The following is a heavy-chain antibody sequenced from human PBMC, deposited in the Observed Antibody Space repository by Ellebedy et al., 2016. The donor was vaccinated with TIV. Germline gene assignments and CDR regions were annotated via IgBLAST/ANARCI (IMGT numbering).Heavy chain of an antibody. CDR3: ARRGSYGDYAVQINSWFDT. D-gene: IGHD4-17*01. J-gene: IGHJ5*02. CDR1: GFSFRSYW. V-gene: IGHV3-7*01. Sequence: PGGSLRLSCAASGFSFRSYWMSWVRQAPGKGLEWVANIYQDGSVQYYVDSVKGRFTISRDHADTSLFLQMNSLRAEDTAVYYCARRGSYGDYAVQINSWFDTWGRGTLVAVSS. CDR2: IYQDGSVQ.